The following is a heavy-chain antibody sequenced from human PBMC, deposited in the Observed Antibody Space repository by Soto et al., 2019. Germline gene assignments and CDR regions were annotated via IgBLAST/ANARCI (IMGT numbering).Heavy chain of an antibody. V-gene: IGHV3-23*01. CDR2: ISGSGGST. J-gene: IGHJ4*02. D-gene: IGHD6-13*01. Sequence: GGSLRLSCAASGFTFSSYAMSWVRQAPRKGLEWVSAISGSGGSTYYADSVKGRFTISRDNSKNTLYLQMNSLRAEDTAVYYCAKDTAAGRTYFDYWGQGTLVTVSS. CDR3: AKDTAAGRTYFDY. CDR1: GFTFSSYA.